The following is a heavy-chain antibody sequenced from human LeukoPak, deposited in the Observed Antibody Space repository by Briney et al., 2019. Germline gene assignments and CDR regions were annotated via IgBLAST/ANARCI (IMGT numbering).Heavy chain of an antibody. D-gene: IGHD5-18*01. CDR1: GYTFTSYG. Sequence: APVKVSCKASGYTFTSYGISWVRQAPGQGLEWMAWISAYNGNTNYAQKLQGRVTMTTDTSTSTAYMELRSLRSDDTAVYYCARDLYDGNSARDPIGIQLWLHWGQGTLVTVSS. CDR2: ISAYNGNT. J-gene: IGHJ4*02. CDR3: ARDLYDGNSARDPIGIQLWLH. V-gene: IGHV1-18*04.